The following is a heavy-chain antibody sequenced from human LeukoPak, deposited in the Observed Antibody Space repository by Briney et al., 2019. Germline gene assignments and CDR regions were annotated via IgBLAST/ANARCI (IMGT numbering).Heavy chain of an antibody. CDR1: GVSMRGYY. D-gene: IGHD2-2*02. Sequence: SETLSLTCIVSGVSMRGYYLAWIRQPPGKGLEWIGYISYSGGTNYNPSLESQVTMSVYTSKNEFSLYVNSVTAADTAIYYCARWAIPSEPHYLDFWGQGILVTVSS. J-gene: IGHJ4*02. CDR2: ISYSGGT. V-gene: IGHV4-59*08. CDR3: ARWAIPSEPHYLDF.